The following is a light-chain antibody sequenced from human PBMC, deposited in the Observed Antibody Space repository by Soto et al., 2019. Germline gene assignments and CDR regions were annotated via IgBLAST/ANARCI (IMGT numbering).Light chain of an antibody. Sequence: EMVMTQSPATLSMSPGERATLPCRGSQSVSSSLAWYQQKPPQAPRLLLYGASPRASGIPPRFSCSGCGTDFTLTTSSLEPADFAVYYCQQRSNWPRTPFGQGTKVDI. CDR3: QQRSNWPRTP. J-gene: IGKJ1*01. CDR2: GAS. CDR1: QSVSSS. V-gene: IGKV3-11*01.